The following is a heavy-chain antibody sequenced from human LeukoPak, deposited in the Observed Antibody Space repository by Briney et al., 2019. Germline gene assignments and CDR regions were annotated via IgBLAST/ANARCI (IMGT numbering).Heavy chain of an antibody. CDR3: AKDGLGYYDFWSGYYGGHNYFDY. V-gene: IGHV3-23*01. Sequence: QSGGSLRLSCAASGFTFSSYAMSWVRQAPGKGLEWVSAISGSGGSTYYADSVKGRFTISRDNSKNTLYLQMNSLRAEDTAVYYCAKDGLGYYDFWSGYYGGHNYFDYWGQGTLVTVSS. J-gene: IGHJ4*02. CDR2: ISGSGGST. CDR1: GFTFSSYA. D-gene: IGHD3-3*01.